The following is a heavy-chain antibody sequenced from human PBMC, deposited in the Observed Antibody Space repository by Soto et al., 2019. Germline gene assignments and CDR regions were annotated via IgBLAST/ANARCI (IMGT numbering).Heavy chain of an antibody. CDR1: GFSLSNVRMG. CDR3: ARIDITMVRGVIIEYGMDV. Sequence: SGPTLVNPTETLTLTCTVSGFSLSNVRMGVSWIRQPPGKALEWLAHIFSNDEKSYSTSLKSRLTISKDTSKSQVVLTMTNMDPVDTATYYCARIDITMVRGVIIEYGMDVWGQGTTVTVSS. V-gene: IGHV2-26*01. D-gene: IGHD3-10*01. J-gene: IGHJ6*02. CDR2: IFSNDEK.